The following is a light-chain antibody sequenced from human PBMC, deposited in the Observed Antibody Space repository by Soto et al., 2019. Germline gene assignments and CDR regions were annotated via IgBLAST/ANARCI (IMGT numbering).Light chain of an antibody. CDR2: DVN. CDR3: CAHSNSGTHV. J-gene: IGLJ1*01. V-gene: IGLV2-14*03. Sequence: HSVLTQPASVSGSPVQSITISCTGTASDVGAYKYVSWHQQHPGKAPKIIIYDVNSRPSGVSSRFSGSKSGNTASLTISGLQTDDEGDYYCCAHSNSGTHVFGTGTKVTXL. CDR1: ASDVGAYKY.